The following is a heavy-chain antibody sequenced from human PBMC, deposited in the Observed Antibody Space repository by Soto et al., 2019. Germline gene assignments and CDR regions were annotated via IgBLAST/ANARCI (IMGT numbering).Heavy chain of an antibody. Sequence: SETLSLTSAVYGGSFSGYDWSWIRQPPGKGLEWIGEINHSGSTNYNPSLKSRVTISVDTSKNQFSLKLSSVTAADTAVYYCARGRRVTTRGYFDYWGQGTLVTVSS. CDR1: GGSFSGYD. V-gene: IGHV4-34*01. CDR2: INHSGST. J-gene: IGHJ4*02. CDR3: ARGRRVTTRGYFDY. D-gene: IGHD4-17*01.